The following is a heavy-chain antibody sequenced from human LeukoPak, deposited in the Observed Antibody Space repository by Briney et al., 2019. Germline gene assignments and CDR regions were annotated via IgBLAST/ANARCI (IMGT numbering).Heavy chain of an antibody. CDR1: GFTFGSYA. CDR2: ITGSSSAT. D-gene: IGHD2-21*01. J-gene: IGHJ4*02. V-gene: IGHV3-23*01. CDR3: AKYRLQFQPNFDY. Sequence: GGSLRLSCAASGFTFGSYAMTWVRQAPGKGLEWVSSITGSSSATYYADSVKGRFTISRDNFENTLYLQMNSLRAEDTAVYYCAKYRLQFQPNFDYWGREPWSPSPQ.